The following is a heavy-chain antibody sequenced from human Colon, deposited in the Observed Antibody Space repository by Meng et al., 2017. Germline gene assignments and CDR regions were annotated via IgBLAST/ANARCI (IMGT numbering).Heavy chain of an antibody. Sequence: SETLSLTCTVSGGSLTYFYWSWIRQSPGKGLEWIGEINHWGSINYTPSLRSRVTISLQRSTNQFSLILTSITAADTGVYYCARGGNIVRELAKPFVVWGQGTLVTVSS. D-gene: IGHD5-24*01. CDR2: INHWGSI. CDR1: GGSLTYFY. J-gene: IGHJ1*01. V-gene: IGHV4-34*01. CDR3: ARGGNIVRELAKPFVV.